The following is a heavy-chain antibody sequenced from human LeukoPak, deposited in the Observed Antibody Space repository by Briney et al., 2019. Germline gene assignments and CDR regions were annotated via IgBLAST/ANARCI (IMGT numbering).Heavy chain of an antibody. CDR2: INDSGST. J-gene: IGHJ6*02. D-gene: IGHD6-6*01. Sequence: PSETLCLTCAVYGGCFSGYYWSWIRQPPGKGLEWIGEINDSGSTNYNPSLKSRVTISVDTSKNQFSLKLSSVTAADTAVYYCARGKRVAARLYYYYYGMDVWGQGTTVTVSS. CDR1: GGCFSGYY. V-gene: IGHV4-34*01. CDR3: ARGKRVAARLYYYYYGMDV.